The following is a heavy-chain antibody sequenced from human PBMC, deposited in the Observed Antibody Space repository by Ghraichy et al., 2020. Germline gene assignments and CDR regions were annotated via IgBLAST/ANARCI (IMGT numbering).Heavy chain of an antibody. CDR3: ARCQRGGVYYYGMDV. V-gene: IGHV4-59*01. J-gene: IGHJ6*02. Sequence: TLSLTCTVSGGSISSYYWSWIRQPPGMGLEWIGYIYYSGNTNYNTSLKSRVTISVDTSKNQFFLKLSSVTAADTAVYYCARCQRGGVYYYGMDVWGQGATVTVSS. CDR1: GGSISSYY. D-gene: IGHD3-16*01. CDR2: IYYSGNT.